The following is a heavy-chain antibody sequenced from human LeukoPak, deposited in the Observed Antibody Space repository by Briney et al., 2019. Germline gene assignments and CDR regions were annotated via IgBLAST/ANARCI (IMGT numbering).Heavy chain of an antibody. J-gene: IGHJ4*02. CDR2: INAGNGNT. D-gene: IGHD2-2*01. Sequence: ASVKVSCKASGYTFTSYAMHWVRQAPGQRLEWMGWINAGNGNTKYSQEFQGRVTITRDTSASTAYMELSSLRSEDMAVYYCARDSGVTSRYPYNCGPTFDYWGQGTLVTVSS. V-gene: IGHV1-3*03. CDR1: GYTFTSYA. CDR3: ARDSGVTSRYPYNCGPTFDY.